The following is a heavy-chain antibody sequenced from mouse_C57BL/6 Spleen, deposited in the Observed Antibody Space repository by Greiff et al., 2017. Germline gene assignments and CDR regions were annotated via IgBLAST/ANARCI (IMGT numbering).Heavy chain of an antibody. Sequence: QVQLQQSGPELVKPGASVKISCKASGYAFSSSWMNWVKQRPGKGLEWIGRIYPGDGDTNYNGKFKGKATLTADKSSSTAYMQLSSLTSEDSAVYFCARCYYYGSSYEYFDVWGTGTTVTVSS. CDR2: IYPGDGDT. D-gene: IGHD1-1*01. CDR1: GYAFSSSW. V-gene: IGHV1-82*01. J-gene: IGHJ1*03. CDR3: ARCYYYGSSYEYFDV.